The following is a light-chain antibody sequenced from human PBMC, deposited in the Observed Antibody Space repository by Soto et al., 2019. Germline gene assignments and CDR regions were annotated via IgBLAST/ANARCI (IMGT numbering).Light chain of an antibody. CDR2: EVS. J-gene: IGLJ1*01. CDR3: SSYTSIITLYV. Sequence: QSVLTQPASVSGCPGQSITISCTGTSSDVGGYNYVSWYQQHPGKAPKLMIYEVSNRPSGVSNRFSGSKSGNTASLTISGLQAEDEADYYCSSYTSIITLYVFGSGTKVTVL. V-gene: IGLV2-14*01. CDR1: SSDVGGYNY.